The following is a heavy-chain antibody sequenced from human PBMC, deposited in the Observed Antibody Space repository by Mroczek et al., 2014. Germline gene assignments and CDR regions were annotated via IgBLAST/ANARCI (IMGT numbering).Heavy chain of an antibody. V-gene: IGHV4-39*01. CDR2: IYYSGST. Sequence: QVQLQESGPGLVKPSETLSLTCTVSGGSISSSSYYWGWIRQPPGKGLEWIGSIYYSGSTYYNPSLKSRVTISVDTSKNQFSLKLSSVTAADTAVYYCARRNAGSGWHPYYFDYWGQGTLVTVSS. CDR1: GGSISSSSYY. CDR3: ARRNAGSGWHPYYFDY. J-gene: IGHJ4*02. D-gene: IGHD6-19*01.